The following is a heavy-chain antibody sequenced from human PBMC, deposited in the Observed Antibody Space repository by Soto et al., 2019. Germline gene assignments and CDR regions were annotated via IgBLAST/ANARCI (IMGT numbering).Heavy chain of an antibody. CDR2: MNHSGST. CDR1: GGSFSGYY. CDR3: ARRKQHIRPVNWFDP. V-gene: IGHV4-34*01. J-gene: IGHJ5*02. Sequence: QVQLQQWGAGLLKPSETLSLTCAVYGGSFSGYYWSWIRQPPGKGLGWIGEMNHSGSTNYNPSLKSRVTISVDTSKNQFSLKLSSVTAADTAVYYCARRKQHIRPVNWFDPWGQGTLVTVSS.